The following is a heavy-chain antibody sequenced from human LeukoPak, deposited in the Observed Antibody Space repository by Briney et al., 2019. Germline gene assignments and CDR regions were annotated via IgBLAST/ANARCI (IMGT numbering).Heavy chain of an antibody. CDR3: ARDHSIAAAHDAFDI. D-gene: IGHD6-13*01. V-gene: IGHV3-53*01. Sequence: PGGSLRLSCAASGFTVSSNYMSWVRQAPGKGLEWVSVIYSGGSTYYADSVKGRFTISRDNSKNTLYLQMNSLRAEDTAVYYCARDHSIAAAHDAFDIWGQGTMVTVSS. CDR1: GFTVSSNY. CDR2: IYSGGST. J-gene: IGHJ3*02.